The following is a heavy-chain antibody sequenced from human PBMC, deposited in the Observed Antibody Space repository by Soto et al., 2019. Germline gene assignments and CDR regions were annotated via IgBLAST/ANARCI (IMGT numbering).Heavy chain of an antibody. CDR3: ALFGSDFDY. CDR2: ISSSSSTI. Sequence: GGSLRLSCAASGFTFSSYSMNWVRQAPGKGLEWVSYISSSSSTINYADSVKGRFTISRDNAKNSLFLQVNSLRAEDTAVYYCALFGSDFDYWGRGTLVTGSS. V-gene: IGHV3-48*01. J-gene: IGHJ4*02. CDR1: GFTFSSYS. D-gene: IGHD3-10*01.